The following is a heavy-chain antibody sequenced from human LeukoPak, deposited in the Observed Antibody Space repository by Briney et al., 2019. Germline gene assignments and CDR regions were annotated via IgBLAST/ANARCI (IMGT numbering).Heavy chain of an antibody. J-gene: IGHJ4*02. CDR3: ARDDRRYYDSSGYSFSFDY. CDR1: GYTFTSYG. V-gene: IGHV1-18*01. D-gene: IGHD3-22*01. Sequence: GASVKVSCKASGYTFTSYGISWVRQAPGQGLEWMGWISAYNGDTNYAQKFQGRVTMTTDTSTSTAYMELRSLRSDDTAVYYCARDDRRYYDSSGYSFSFDYWGQGTLVTVSS. CDR2: ISAYNGDT.